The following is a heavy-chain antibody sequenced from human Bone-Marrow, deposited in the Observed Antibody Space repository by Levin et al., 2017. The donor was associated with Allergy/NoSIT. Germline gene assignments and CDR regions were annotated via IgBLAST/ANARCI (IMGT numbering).Heavy chain of an antibody. CDR3: AREHRDYVTSGYYYDY. J-gene: IGHJ4*02. V-gene: IGHV4-4*07. CDR1: GGSISNYF. D-gene: IGHD3-22*01. CDR2: IYTSGST. Sequence: GSLRLSCAVSGGSISNYFWAWIRQPAGEGLEWIGRIYTSGSTDYNPSLKSRVTMSVDTSKNQFSLKLSSVTAADTAVYYCAREHRDYVTSGYYYDYWGQGTLVTVSS.